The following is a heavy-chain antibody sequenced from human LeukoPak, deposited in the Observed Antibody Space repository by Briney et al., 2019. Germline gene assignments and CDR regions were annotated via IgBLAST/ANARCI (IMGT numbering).Heavy chain of an antibody. D-gene: IGHD4-17*01. CDR2: IYTSGST. CDR3: ASVGQMTTVTSRGFSDAFDI. V-gene: IGHV4-4*07. J-gene: IGHJ3*02. Sequence: SETLSLTCTVSGGSISSYYWSWIRQPAGKGLEWIGRIYTSGSTNYNPSLKSRVTISVDKSKSQFSLKLSSVTAADTAVYYCASVGQMTTVTSRGFSDAFDIWGQGTMVTVSS. CDR1: GGSISSYY.